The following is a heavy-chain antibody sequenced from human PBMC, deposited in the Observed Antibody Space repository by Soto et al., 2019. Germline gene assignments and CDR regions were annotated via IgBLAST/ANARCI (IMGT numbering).Heavy chain of an antibody. CDR1: GGSFTSNNW. V-gene: IGHV4-4*02. CDR3: ASRDPGTSVDY. J-gene: IGHJ4*02. D-gene: IGHD1-7*01. CDR2: IYRTGST. Sequence: SETLSLTCAVSGGSFTSNNWWTWVRQPPGQGLEWIGEIYRTGSTNYNPSLKSRVTISLDKSENQLSLKVTSLTAADTAVYYCASRDPGTSVDYWGQGTLVTVSS.